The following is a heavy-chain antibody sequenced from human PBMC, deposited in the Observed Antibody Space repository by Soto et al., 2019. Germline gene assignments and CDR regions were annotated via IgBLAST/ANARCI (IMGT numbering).Heavy chain of an antibody. CDR2: INPSGGST. V-gene: IGHV1-46*01. CDR3: ARVSGAGAFDI. CDR1: GYTFAIYY. Sequence: ASVEVCCKASGYTFAIYYRQWVRQAPGQGLEWMGIINPSGGSTSYAQKFQGRVTMTRDTSTSTVYMELSSLRSEDTAVYYCARVSGAGAFDIWGQGTMVTVSS. D-gene: IGHD3-3*02. J-gene: IGHJ3*02.